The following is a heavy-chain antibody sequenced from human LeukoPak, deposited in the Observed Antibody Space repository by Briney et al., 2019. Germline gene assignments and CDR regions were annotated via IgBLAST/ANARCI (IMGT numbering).Heavy chain of an antibody. CDR3: AREGGYDILTHHDAFDI. CDR1: GGSISSYY. D-gene: IGHD3-9*01. J-gene: IGHJ3*02. Sequence: SETLSLTCTVSGGSISSYYWSWIRQPPGKGLKWIGYIYYSGSTNYNPSLKSRVTISVDTSKNQFSLKLSSVTAADTAVYYCAREGGYDILTHHDAFDIWGQGTMVTVSS. V-gene: IGHV4-59*01. CDR2: IYYSGST.